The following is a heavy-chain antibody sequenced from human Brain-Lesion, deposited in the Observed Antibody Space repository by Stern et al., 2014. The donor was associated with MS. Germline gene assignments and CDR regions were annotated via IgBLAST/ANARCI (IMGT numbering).Heavy chain of an antibody. J-gene: IGHJ4*02. V-gene: IGHV4-4*02. CDR2: SDHSGST. D-gene: IGHD6-13*01. CDR3: ARFPASRPHVFDS. CDR1: GGSISSSNW. Sequence: VQLQESGPGLVKPSGTLSLTCAVSGGSISSSNWWSWVRQSPGKGLEWIGESDHSGSTIYKPSLKRRATVSADKSKNRFSLNLRFVTAADTAVYFCARFPASRPHVFDSWGQGTLVTVSS.